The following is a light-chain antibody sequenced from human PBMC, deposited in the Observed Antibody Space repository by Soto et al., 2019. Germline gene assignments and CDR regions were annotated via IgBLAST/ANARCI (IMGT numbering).Light chain of an antibody. Sequence: EIVLTQSPGTLSLSPGERATLSCRASQSFSSNYLAWYQQKPGQAPRLLIYGASSRATGIPDRFSGSGSGTDFTLTISRLEPEDFAVFYCQLYGSSPPYTFGQGTKLEIK. J-gene: IGKJ2*01. V-gene: IGKV3-20*01. CDR3: QLYGSSPPYT. CDR2: GAS. CDR1: QSFSSNY.